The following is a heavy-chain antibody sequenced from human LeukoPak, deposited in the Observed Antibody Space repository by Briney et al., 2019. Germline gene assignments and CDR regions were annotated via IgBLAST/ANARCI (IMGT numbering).Heavy chain of an antibody. CDR2: INHSGST. CDR3: ARLVWFGEGDY. D-gene: IGHD3-10*01. Sequence: PSETLSLTCTVSGGSISSYYWNWIRQPPGKGLEWIGEINHSGSTNYNPSLKSRVTISVDTSKNQFSLKLSSVTAADTAVYYCARLVWFGEGDYWGQGTLVTVSS. V-gene: IGHV4-34*01. J-gene: IGHJ4*02. CDR1: GGSISSYY.